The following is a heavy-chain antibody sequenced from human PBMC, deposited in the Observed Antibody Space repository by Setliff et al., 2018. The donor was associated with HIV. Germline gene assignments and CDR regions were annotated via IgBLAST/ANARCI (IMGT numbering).Heavy chain of an antibody. CDR1: GYTFTSSD. Sequence: ASVKVSCTASGYTFTSSDINWVRLATGQGLEWMGWMNPNSGNTGYAQKFQGRVTMTRDTSIRTAYMELSSLRSEDTAVYYCARGAWYTSGWYSSRYLDVWGKGTTVTVSS. D-gene: IGHD6-19*01. J-gene: IGHJ6*03. V-gene: IGHV1-8*02. CDR3: ARGAWYTSGWYSSRYLDV. CDR2: MNPNSGNT.